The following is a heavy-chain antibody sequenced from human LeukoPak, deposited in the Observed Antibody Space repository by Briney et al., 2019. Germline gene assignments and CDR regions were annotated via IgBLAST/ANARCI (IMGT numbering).Heavy chain of an antibody. CDR2: INPSGGST. CDR1: GYTFTSYY. J-gene: IGHJ5*02. CDR3: ARVYCSSTSCWNWFDP. V-gene: IGHV1-46*01. Sequence: ASVKVSCKASGYTFTSYYMHWVRQAPGQGLEWMGIINPSGGSTSYAQKFQGRVTMTRDTSTSTVYMELSSLRSEDTAVYYCARVYCSSTSCWNWFDPWGQGTLVTVSS. D-gene: IGHD2-2*01.